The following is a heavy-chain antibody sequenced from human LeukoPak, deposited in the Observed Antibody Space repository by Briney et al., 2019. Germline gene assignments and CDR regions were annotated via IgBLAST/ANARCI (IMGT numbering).Heavy chain of an antibody. J-gene: IGHJ6*03. CDR3: ARDGRGGYLDV. CDR1: GFTFSSYW. CDR2: INQDGSEK. D-gene: IGHD1-14*01. V-gene: IGHV3-7*01. Sequence: GGSLRLSCAASGFTFSSYWMSRVRQAPGKGLEWVANINQDGSEKYYVDSVKGRFTISRDNNKNSLYLQMNSLRAEDAAVYYCARDGRGGYLDVWGKGTTVTVSS.